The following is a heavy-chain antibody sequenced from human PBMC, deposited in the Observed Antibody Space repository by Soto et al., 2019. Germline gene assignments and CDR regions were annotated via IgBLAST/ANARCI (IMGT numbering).Heavy chain of an antibody. CDR2: MNPNSGNT. CDR3: ARGYYDSWSGPL. V-gene: IGHV1-8*01. Sequence: AAVKVSCKASGYTFTSYDINWVRQATGQGLEWMGWMNPNSGNTGYAQKFQGRVTMTRNTSISTAYMELSSLRSENTAVYYCARGYYDSWSGPLWGPGTLVTVSS. CDR1: GYTFTSYD. J-gene: IGHJ4*02. D-gene: IGHD3-3*01.